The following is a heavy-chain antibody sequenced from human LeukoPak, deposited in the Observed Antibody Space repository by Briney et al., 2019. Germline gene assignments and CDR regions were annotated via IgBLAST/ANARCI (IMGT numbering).Heavy chain of an antibody. Sequence: PSETLSLNCTVSGASISSYYWSWIRQPAGKGLEWIGRIYVSGTSVYNPSLKSRVSMSVDTSKNQLSLRLRSVTAADTAVYYCARDGGYYYYYMDVWGKGTTVTVSS. CDR1: GASISSYY. CDR2: IYVSGTS. J-gene: IGHJ6*03. D-gene: IGHD4-23*01. V-gene: IGHV4-4*07. CDR3: ARDGGYYYYYMDV.